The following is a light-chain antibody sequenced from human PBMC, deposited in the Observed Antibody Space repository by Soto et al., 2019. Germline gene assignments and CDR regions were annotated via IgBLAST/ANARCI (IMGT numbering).Light chain of an antibody. CDR3: SSYTNSGTVL. Sequence: QSALTQPASVSGSPGQSITSSCTGTSSDVGGYDYVSWYQQYAGKAPKLTIYNVRNRPSGVSNRFSGSKSGNTASLTISGLQPDDEADYFCSSYTNSGTVLFGGGTKLTVL. J-gene: IGLJ2*01. V-gene: IGLV2-14*01. CDR1: SSDVGGYDY. CDR2: NVR.